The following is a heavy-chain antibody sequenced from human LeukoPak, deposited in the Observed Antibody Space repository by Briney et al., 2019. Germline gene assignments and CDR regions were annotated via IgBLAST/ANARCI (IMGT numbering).Heavy chain of an antibody. CDR1: GGSISSYY. CDR2: IYTSGST. V-gene: IGHV4-4*07. J-gene: IGHJ4*02. Sequence: SETLSLTCTVSGGSISSYYWSWIRQPAGKGLEWIGRIYTSGSTNYNPSLKSRVTMSVDTSKNQISLKVNSVTAADTAVYYCASHFGSGFDSWGQGTLVTVSS. CDR3: ASHFGSGFDS. D-gene: IGHD3-10*01.